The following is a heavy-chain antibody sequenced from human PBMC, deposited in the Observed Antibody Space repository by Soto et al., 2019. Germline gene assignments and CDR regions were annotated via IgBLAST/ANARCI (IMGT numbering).Heavy chain of an antibody. Sequence: SETLSLTCTVSGGSIRSYYSSWIRRPPGKGLAWIGYIYCSGSTNYNPSLRRRVSISVDTSKNQFSLKLSSVTAAPTPVYYCARAEPGDYYYDMDVWRQRTMVTASS. CDR1: GGSIRSYY. J-gene: IGHJ6*02. CDR2: IYCSGST. V-gene: IGHV4-59*01. D-gene: IGHD3-10*01. CDR3: ARAEPGDYYYDMDV.